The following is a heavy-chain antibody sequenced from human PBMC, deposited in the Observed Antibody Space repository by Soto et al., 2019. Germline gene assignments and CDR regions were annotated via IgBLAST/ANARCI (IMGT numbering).Heavy chain of an antibody. CDR3: ARDPSSIAAAGRFDY. CDR2: IWYDGSNK. D-gene: IGHD6-13*01. Sequence: QVQLVESGGGVVQPGRSLRLSCAASGFPFSSFGMHWVRQAPGKGLEWVAVIWYDGSNKYYADSVKGRFTISRDNSKNTLYLQINNLRAEDTAVYYCARDPSSIAAAGRFDYWGQGTLVSVFS. V-gene: IGHV3-33*01. CDR1: GFPFSSFG. J-gene: IGHJ4*02.